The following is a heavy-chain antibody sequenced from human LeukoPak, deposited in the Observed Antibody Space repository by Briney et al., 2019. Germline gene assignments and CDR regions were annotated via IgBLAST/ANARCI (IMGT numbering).Heavy chain of an antibody. CDR3: ARGEEGYGDRSPTDY. CDR2: INHSGST. J-gene: IGHJ4*02. Sequence: RTSETLSLTCAAYGGSFSGYYWSWIRQPPGKGLEWIGEINHSGSTNYNPSLKSRVTISVDTSKNQFSLKLSSVTAADTAVYYCARGEEGYGDRSPTDYWGQGTLVTVSS. V-gene: IGHV4-34*01. D-gene: IGHD4-17*01. CDR1: GGSFSGYY.